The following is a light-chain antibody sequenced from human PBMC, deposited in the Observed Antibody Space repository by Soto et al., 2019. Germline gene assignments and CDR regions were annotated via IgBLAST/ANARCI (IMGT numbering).Light chain of an antibody. CDR1: SSDVGGYNY. CDR2: EVF. Sequence: QSALTQPPSASGSPGQSVTISCTGTSSDVGGYNYVSWYQQHPGKAPKLMIYEVFKRPSGVPDRFSGSKSGNTASLTVSRLQAEDEADYYCSSYAASDNFVVFGGGTKLTVL. CDR3: SSYAASDNFVV. V-gene: IGLV2-8*01. J-gene: IGLJ2*01.